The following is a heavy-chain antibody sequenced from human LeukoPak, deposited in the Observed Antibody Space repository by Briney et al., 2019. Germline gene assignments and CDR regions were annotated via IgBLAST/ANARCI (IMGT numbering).Heavy chain of an antibody. J-gene: IGHJ4*02. D-gene: IGHD3-9*01. Sequence: PGGSLRLSCAASVFTFSSYAMSWVRQAPGKGLEWVSAISGSGGSTYYADSVKGRFTVSRDNSKNTLYLQMNSLRAEDTAVYYCAKVGYYDILTGYSYYFDYWGQGTLVTVSS. V-gene: IGHV3-23*01. CDR1: VFTFSSYA. CDR3: AKVGYYDILTGYSYYFDY. CDR2: ISGSGGST.